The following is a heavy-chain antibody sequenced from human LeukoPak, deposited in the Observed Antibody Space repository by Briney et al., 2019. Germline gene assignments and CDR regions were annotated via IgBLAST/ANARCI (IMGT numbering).Heavy chain of an antibody. J-gene: IGHJ4*02. Sequence: GGSLRLSCAASGFTVSSNYMSWVRQAPGKGLEWVSVIYSGGSTYYADSVKSRFTISRDNSKNTLYLQMNSLRAEDTAVYYCARLDYGDYNDYWGQGTLVTVSS. V-gene: IGHV3-66*02. CDR2: IYSGGST. CDR3: ARLDYGDYNDY. D-gene: IGHD4-17*01. CDR1: GFTVSSNY.